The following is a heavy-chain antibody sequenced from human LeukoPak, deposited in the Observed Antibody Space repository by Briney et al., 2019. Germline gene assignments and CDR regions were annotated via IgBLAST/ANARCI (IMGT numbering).Heavy chain of an antibody. CDR3: ARSPYYDFWSGYYTGLYTVDY. D-gene: IGHD3-3*01. Sequence: ESGPTLVNPTQTLTLTCTFSGFSLSTSGVGVGWIRQPPGKALEWLALIYWNDDKRYSPSLKSRLTITKDTSKNQVVLTMTNMDPVDTATYYCARSPYYDFWSGYYTGLYTVDYWGQGTLVTVSS. V-gene: IGHV2-5*01. J-gene: IGHJ4*02. CDR2: IYWNDDK. CDR1: GFSLSTSGVG.